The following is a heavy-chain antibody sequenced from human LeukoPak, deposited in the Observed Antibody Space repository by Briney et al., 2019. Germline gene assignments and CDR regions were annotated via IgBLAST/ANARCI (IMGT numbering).Heavy chain of an antibody. V-gene: IGHV5-51*01. Sequence: SLQRSSCGAGGCIISFCVAWGRRMAGGGGEGMGIIYPGDSDTIYSPSFQGQVPISADKSIDSAYLQWSSLKASDTAMYYCSIHNYYTGALHSWGQGTLVTVSS. CDR2: IYPGDSDT. CDR3: SIHNYYTGALHS. D-gene: IGHD4-11*01. CDR1: GGCIISFC. J-gene: IGHJ4*02.